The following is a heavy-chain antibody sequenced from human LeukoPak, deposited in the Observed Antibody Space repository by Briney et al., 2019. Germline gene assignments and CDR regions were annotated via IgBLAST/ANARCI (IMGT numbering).Heavy chain of an antibody. V-gene: IGHV3-66*03. CDR1: GFTVSSNY. CDR2: IYSCGST. J-gene: IGHJ4*02. CDR3: ARVRDYYDSSGPFGY. D-gene: IGHD3-22*01. Sequence: GGSLRLSCAASGFTVSSNYMSWVRQAPGKGLEWVSVIYSCGSTYYADSVKGRFTISRDNSKNTLYLQMNSLRAEDTAVYYCARVRDYYDSSGPFGYWGQGTLVTVSS.